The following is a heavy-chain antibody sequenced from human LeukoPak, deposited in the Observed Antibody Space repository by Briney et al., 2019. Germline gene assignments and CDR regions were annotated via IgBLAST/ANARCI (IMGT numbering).Heavy chain of an antibody. D-gene: IGHD3-10*01. Sequence: SETLSLTCTVSGGSISSSTYYWGWIRQPPGKGLEWIGYIYYSGSTNYNPSLKSRVTISVDTSKNQFSLKLSSVTAADTAVYYCARDRIYYGSGSYYRSLTYYYYYGMDVWGQGTTVTVSS. CDR1: GGSISSSTYY. CDR2: IYYSGST. CDR3: ARDRIYYGSGSYYRSLTYYYYYGMDV. J-gene: IGHJ6*02. V-gene: IGHV4-61*01.